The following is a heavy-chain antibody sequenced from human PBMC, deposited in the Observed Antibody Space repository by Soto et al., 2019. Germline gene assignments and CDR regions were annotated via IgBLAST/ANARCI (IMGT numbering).Heavy chain of an antibody. CDR1: GFTFSSYS. D-gene: IGHD3-10*01. CDR2: ISSSSSYI. CDR3: ARARLEIGESWFDP. Sequence: PGGSLRLSCAASGFTFSSYSMNWVRQAPGKGLEWVSSISSSSSYIYYADSVKGRFTISRDNAKNSLYLQMNSLRAEDTAVYYCARARLEIGESWFDPCRQGPLVTVSS. V-gene: IGHV3-21*01. J-gene: IGHJ5*02.